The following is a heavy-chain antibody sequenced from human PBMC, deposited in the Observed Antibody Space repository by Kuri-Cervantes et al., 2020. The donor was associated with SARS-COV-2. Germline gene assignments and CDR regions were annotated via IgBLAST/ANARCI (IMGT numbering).Heavy chain of an antibody. CDR3: AREVCPLCSIAVAGTYYGMDV. J-gene: IGHJ6*02. CDR2: ISWNSART. V-gene: IGHV3-9*01. Sequence: LSLTCAASEFTFDDYGMQWVRQAPGKGLEWVSAISWNSARTGYADSVKGRFTISRDNAKNSLYLQMNSLRAEDTAVYYCAREVCPLCSIAVAGTYYGMDVWGQGTTVTVSS. D-gene: IGHD6-19*01. CDR1: EFTFDDYG.